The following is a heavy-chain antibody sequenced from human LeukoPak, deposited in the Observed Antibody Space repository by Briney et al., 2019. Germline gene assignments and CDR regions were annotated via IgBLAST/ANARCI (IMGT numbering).Heavy chain of an antibody. Sequence: GGSLRLSCAASGFTFSSYAMHWVRQAPGKGLEWVAVISYDGSNKYYADPVKGRFTISRDNSKSTLYLQMNSLRAEDTAVYYCARDLRKWGDYYFYMDVWGKGTTVTVFS. V-gene: IGHV3-30*01. D-gene: IGHD1-26*01. CDR1: GFTFSSYA. CDR2: ISYDGSNK. J-gene: IGHJ6*03. CDR3: ARDLRKWGDYYFYMDV.